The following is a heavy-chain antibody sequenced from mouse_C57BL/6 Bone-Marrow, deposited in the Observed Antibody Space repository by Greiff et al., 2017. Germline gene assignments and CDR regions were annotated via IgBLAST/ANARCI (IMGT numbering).Heavy chain of an antibody. J-gene: IGHJ4*01. CDR1: GFNIKDAY. CDR2: IDPENGDT. V-gene: IGHV14-4*01. D-gene: IGHD2-10*01. CDR3: TTSTYYGTPRDY. Sequence: EVQLQESGAELVRPGASVKLSCTASGFNIKDAYMHWVKQRPEQGLEWIGWIDPENGDTEYASKFQGKATITADTSSNTAYLQLSSLTSEDTAVYYCTTSTYYGTPRDYWGQGTSGTVSS.